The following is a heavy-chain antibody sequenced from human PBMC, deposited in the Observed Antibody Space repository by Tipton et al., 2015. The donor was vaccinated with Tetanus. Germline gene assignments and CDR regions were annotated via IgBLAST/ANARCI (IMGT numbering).Heavy chain of an antibody. Sequence: QLVQSGGGVKKPGESLKISCKGSGYIFNNCWIGWVRQKPGKGLEWMGIIYPGNSDTGYSPSFQDQVTISVDKSINIAYLQWSSLKAWDTSMFYCTKEDCTDGVCNFDYWGQGALVTVAS. CDR3: TKEDCTDGVCNFDY. CDR2: IYPGNSDT. J-gene: IGHJ4*02. V-gene: IGHV5-51*01. D-gene: IGHD2-8*01. CDR1: GYIFNNCW.